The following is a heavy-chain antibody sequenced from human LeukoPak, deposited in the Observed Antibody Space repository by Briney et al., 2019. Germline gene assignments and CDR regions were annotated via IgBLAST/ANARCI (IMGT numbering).Heavy chain of an antibody. CDR1: GYSFTRYG. J-gene: IGHJ4*02. Sequence: ASVKVSCKASGYSFTRYGISWVRQAPGQGLEWMGWISAYNGNTKYAQKLQGRGTMTTDTSTSTAFMELRSLRSDDTAVYYCASDPKSGYVLVYWGQGTLVTVSS. V-gene: IGHV1-18*01. D-gene: IGHD5-12*01. CDR3: ASDPKSGYVLVY. CDR2: ISAYNGNT.